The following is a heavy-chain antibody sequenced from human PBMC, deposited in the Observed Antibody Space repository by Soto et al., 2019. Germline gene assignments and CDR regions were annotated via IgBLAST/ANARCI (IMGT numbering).Heavy chain of an antibody. V-gene: IGHV3-23*01. Sequence: EVQLLESGGGLVQPGGSLRLSCAASGFTFSSYAMSWVRQAPGKGLEWVSAISGSGGSTYYADSVKGRFTISRDNSKNTLYLQMNSLRAEDTAVYYCAGGEWLLLGAFDIWVQGTMVTVSS. D-gene: IGHD3-16*01. CDR2: ISGSGGST. CDR3: AGGEWLLLGAFDI. J-gene: IGHJ3*02. CDR1: GFTFSSYA.